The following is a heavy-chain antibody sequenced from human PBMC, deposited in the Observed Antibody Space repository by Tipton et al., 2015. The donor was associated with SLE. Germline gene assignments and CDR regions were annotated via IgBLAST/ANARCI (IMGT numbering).Heavy chain of an antibody. CDR2: IYYTGNI. CDR3: ARSTPDEFDF. CDR1: SGSIRSGSYY. Sequence: TLSLTCTVSSGSIRSGSYYWGWIRQPPGKGLEWIGNIYYTGNINYSPSLKSRVSMSVDTSKNRFSLKLKTVTAADTAVYYCARSTPDEFDFWGHGTLVTVSS. V-gene: IGHV4-61*01. D-gene: IGHD5/OR15-5a*01. J-gene: IGHJ4*01.